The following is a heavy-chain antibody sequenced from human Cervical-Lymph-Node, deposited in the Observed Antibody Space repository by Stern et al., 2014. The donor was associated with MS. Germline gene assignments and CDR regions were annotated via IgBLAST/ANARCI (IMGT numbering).Heavy chain of an antibody. Sequence: EDQLVESGPEVKRPGESLKISCQASGYTFTSYWIGWVRQMPGKGLEWIAIIFPGGSDIRYSPSFQGQVTISAEKSSSTAYLQWNNLKASDPAIYYCARQRYFDYWGQGTLVTVSS. CDR2: IFPGGSDI. J-gene: IGHJ4*02. CDR3: ARQRYFDY. CDR1: GYTFTSYW. V-gene: IGHV5-51*01.